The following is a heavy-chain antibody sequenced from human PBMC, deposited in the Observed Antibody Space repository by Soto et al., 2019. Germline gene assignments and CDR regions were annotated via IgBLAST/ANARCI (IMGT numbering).Heavy chain of an antibody. J-gene: IGHJ4*02. V-gene: IGHV4-59*08. CDR3: ARYYYDSSGYHFDY. CDR2: IHYSGST. CDR1: GGSISNYY. D-gene: IGHD3-22*01. Sequence: SETLSLTCTVSGGSISNYYWSWIRQPPGKGLEWIGYIHYSGSTNYSPSLKSRVTISVDTSKNQFSLKLSSVTAADTAVYYCARYYYDSSGYHFDYWGQGTLVTVSS.